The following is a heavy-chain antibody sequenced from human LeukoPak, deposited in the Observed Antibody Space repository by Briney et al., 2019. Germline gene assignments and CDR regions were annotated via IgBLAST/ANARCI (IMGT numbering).Heavy chain of an antibody. CDR1: GGTFSSYA. CDR3: AREQLLLWFGELSVRVHHFMGAFDI. J-gene: IGHJ3*02. V-gene: IGHV1-18*01. D-gene: IGHD3-10*01. Sequence: ASVKVSCKASGGTFSSYAFSWVRQAPGQGLEWMGWISAYNGNTHYPQKLQGRVTMTTDTSTSTAYMELRSLRSDDTAVYYCAREQLLLWFGELSVRVHHFMGAFDIWGQGTMVTVSS. CDR2: ISAYNGNT.